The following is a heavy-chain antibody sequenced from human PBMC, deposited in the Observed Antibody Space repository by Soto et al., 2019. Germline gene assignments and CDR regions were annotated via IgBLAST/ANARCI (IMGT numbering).Heavy chain of an antibody. Sequence: QVQLQQWGAGLLKPSETLSLTCAVYGGSFSGYYWSWIRQPPGKGLDWIGEINHSGSTNYNPSIKSRVTISVDTSKNQFSLKLSSVTAADTAVYYCARGPHIVVVSKGYFDLWGRGTLVTVSS. V-gene: IGHV4-34*01. D-gene: IGHD2-21*01. CDR2: INHSGST. J-gene: IGHJ2*01. CDR3: ARGPHIVVVSKGYFDL. CDR1: GGSFSGYY.